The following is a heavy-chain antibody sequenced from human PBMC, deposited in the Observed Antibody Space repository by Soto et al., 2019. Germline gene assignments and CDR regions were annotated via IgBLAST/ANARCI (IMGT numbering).Heavy chain of an antibody. CDR1: GGTFGNSA. Sequence: QVQLVQSGAEVKKPGSSVTVSCKASGGTFGNSAISWVRQAPGQGLEWMGGINPIFPTPDYAQKFQGRVTXTXDXXASTAYMAVTSLKSEDTAVYYCARSKVWRPLGVNYWGRIDLGGVATAVTVSS. J-gene: IGHJ6*02. D-gene: IGHD7-27*01. V-gene: IGHV1-69*05. CDR2: INPIFPTP. CDR3: ARSKVWRPLGVNYWGRIDL.